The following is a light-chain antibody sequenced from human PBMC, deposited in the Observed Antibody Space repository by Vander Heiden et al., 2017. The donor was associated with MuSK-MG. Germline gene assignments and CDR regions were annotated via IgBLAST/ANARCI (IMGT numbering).Light chain of an antibody. V-gene: IGKV4-1*01. CDR2: GAS. CDR3: QQDVYVPLT. CDR1: QSLYPSDNSKDF. J-gene: IGKJ3*01. Sequence: DIVMTQSPSSLSVSLGGRATITCQASQSLYPSDNSKDFLDWYHQKPGQAPKLLMSGASTWESGVPYRFSGSGSGTDFTFTISSLQAEDVAVYYCQQDVYVPLTFGHGTRVDIK.